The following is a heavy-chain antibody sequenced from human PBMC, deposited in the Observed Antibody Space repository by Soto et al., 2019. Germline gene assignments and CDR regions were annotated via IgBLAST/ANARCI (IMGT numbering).Heavy chain of an antibody. D-gene: IGHD4-17*01. J-gene: IGHJ4*02. CDR3: ARSYSAYGVNSVPAD. CDR1: GLTLSGYS. CDR2: ISGSSSVI. V-gene: IGHV3-48*02. Sequence: DVQLVESGGGVVQPGGSLTLSCAASGLTLSGYSMIWVRQAPGRGLEWLSYISGSSSVIFYVDSVKGRFTISRDNAKNSLYLQMSSLRDDDTAVYYCARSYSAYGVNSVPADWGQGTLVTVSS.